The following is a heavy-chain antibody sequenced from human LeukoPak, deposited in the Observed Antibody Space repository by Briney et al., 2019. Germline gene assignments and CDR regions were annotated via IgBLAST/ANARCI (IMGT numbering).Heavy chain of an antibody. V-gene: IGHV4-34*01. CDR2: INHSGST. CDR1: GGSFSGYY. J-gene: IGHJ4*02. D-gene: IGHD3-9*01. Sequence: SETLSLTCAVYGGSFSGYYWSWIRQPPGKGLEWIGEINHSGSTNYNPSLKSRVTISVDTSKNQFSLELSSVTAADTAVYYCATISSLVIYWGQGTLVTVSS. CDR3: ATISSLVIY.